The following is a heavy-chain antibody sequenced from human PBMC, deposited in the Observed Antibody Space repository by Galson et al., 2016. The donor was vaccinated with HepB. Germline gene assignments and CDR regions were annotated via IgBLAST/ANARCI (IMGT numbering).Heavy chain of an antibody. CDR3: VRGRSGHLRRKDLFVFFDL. Sequence: SETLSLTCDVYGGSVSDYSWSWIRQPPGKGLEWIGQINHSGGTNYHPSLKSRVTISGDTSKNQFSLKLTSLTAADTALYYCVRGRSGHLRRKDLFVFFDLWGQGTPVTVSS. D-gene: IGHD6-25*01. J-gene: IGHJ4*02. CDR1: GGSVSDYS. V-gene: IGHV4-34*01. CDR2: INHSGGT.